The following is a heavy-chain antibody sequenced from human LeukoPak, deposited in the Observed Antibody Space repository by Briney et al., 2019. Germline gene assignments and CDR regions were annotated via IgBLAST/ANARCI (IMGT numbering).Heavy chain of an antibody. CDR2: IKEDGTKK. V-gene: IGHV3-7*01. CDR1: GFTFSSHW. D-gene: IGHD2-21*02. J-gene: IGHJ1*01. CDR3: TSWGDTTAEYFQR. Sequence: GGSLRLSCAASGFTFSSHWMTWVRQAPGKGLEWVSNIKEDGTKKYYVDYARGRFTISRDNAENALHLQMSSLRAEDMAVYYCTSWGDTTAEYFQRWGQGTLVTVSS.